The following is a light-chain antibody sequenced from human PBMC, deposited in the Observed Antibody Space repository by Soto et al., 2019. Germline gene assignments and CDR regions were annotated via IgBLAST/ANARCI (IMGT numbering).Light chain of an antibody. CDR3: QQYGSSPPIT. J-gene: IGKJ5*01. CDR2: GAS. Sequence: EIVLTQSPGTLSLSPGERATLSCRASQSVSSSYLAWYQQEPGQAPRLLIYGASSRATGIPDRFSGSGSGTDFTLTISGLEPEDFAVYYCQQYGSSPPITFGQGHDWRL. V-gene: IGKV3-20*01. CDR1: QSVSSSY.